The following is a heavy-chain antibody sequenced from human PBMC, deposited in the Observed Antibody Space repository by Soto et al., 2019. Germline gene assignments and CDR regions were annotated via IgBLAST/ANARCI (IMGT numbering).Heavy chain of an antibody. CDR3: ARIDNAYCDYAGPMQAFDI. D-gene: IGHD4-17*01. V-gene: IGHV2-26*01. J-gene: IGHJ3*02. Sequence: QVTLKESGPVLVKPTETLTLTCTVSGFSLSNARMGVSWIRKPPGKALEWLAHIFSNDEKSYSTSLKSRLTTSKDTSKRQVFLTMTNMDAVDTATYYCARIDNAYCDYAGPMQAFDIWGQGTMVTVSS. CDR2: IFSNDEK. CDR1: GFSLSNARMG.